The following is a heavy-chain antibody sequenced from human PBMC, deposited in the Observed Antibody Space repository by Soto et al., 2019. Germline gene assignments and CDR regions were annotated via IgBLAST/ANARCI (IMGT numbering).Heavy chain of an antibody. D-gene: IGHD4-17*01. V-gene: IGHV4-31*03. Sequence: QVQLQESGPGLVKPSQTLSLTCSVSGGSLNSGGYYWRWIRQRPGKGLEWIVYMYYIGSPYYNPSLRSRLTMSVDTSKNHFSLKLSSVTDADTAVYYFARGNYGDPYYFDYWGQGILVTVSS. J-gene: IGHJ4*02. CDR1: GGSLNSGGYY. CDR2: MYYIGSP. CDR3: ARGNYGDPYYFDY.